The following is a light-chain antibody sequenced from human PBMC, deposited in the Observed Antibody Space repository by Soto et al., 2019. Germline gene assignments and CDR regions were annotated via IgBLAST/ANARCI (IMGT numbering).Light chain of an antibody. V-gene: IGKV1-39*01. CDR2: GAS. Sequence: DIQMTQSPSSLSASVGDRVTITCRASQSIIRYLNWYQQKPGKAPNLLIYGASSLQSGVPSRFSGSGSGSDFTLTISSLQPEDFATYYCQQSYSTPRGTFGGGTKVEMK. J-gene: IGKJ4*01. CDR3: QQSYSTPRGT. CDR1: QSIIRY.